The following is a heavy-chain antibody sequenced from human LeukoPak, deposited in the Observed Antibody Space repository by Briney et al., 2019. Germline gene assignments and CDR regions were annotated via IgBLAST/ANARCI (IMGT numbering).Heavy chain of an antibody. CDR1: GYTFTAYN. D-gene: IGHD6-13*01. CDR3: ARPAAATLWFDP. V-gene: IGHV1-2*02. J-gene: IGHJ5*02. Sequence: PSVRASSKASGYTFTAYNIHCLGRAPGQGLGWLGWINPNSGDTNYAQKLQGRVTMTRDTSISTAYMELNRLRSDDTAVYYCARPAAATLWFDPWGQGALVTVSS. CDR2: INPNSGDT.